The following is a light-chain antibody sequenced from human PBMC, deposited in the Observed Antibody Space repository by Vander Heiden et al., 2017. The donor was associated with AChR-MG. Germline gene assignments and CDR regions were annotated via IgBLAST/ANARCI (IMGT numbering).Light chain of an antibody. Sequence: DIPMTQSPSSLSASVGDRVTITCRASQSIGNYLNWYQQKPGEAPKLLIYAASTLQTGVTPRFSGSGSGTDFTLTISRLQPGDFAIYYCQQSDITAYTFGQGTKLDIK. CDR2: AAS. V-gene: IGKV1-39*01. J-gene: IGKJ2*01. CDR3: QQSDITAYT. CDR1: QSIGNY.